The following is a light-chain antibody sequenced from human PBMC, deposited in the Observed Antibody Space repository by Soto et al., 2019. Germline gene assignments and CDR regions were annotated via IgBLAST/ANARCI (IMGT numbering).Light chain of an antibody. CDR1: QSVSSY. CDR2: DAS. J-gene: IGKJ4*01. Sequence: EIVLTQSPATLSLSPGERATLSCGASQSVSSYLAWYQQKPGQAPRLLIYDASNRATGIPARFSGSGSGTDFTLTISSLEPEDFAVYYCQQRSNWPSTFGGGTKVDIK. V-gene: IGKV3-11*01. CDR3: QQRSNWPST.